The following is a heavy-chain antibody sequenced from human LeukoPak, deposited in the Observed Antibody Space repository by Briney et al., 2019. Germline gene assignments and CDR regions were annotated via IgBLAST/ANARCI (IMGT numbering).Heavy chain of an antibody. V-gene: IGHV3-20*04. J-gene: IGHJ6*03. CDR3: ARDQKNYYYMDV. Sequence: GGSLRLSCAASGFTSDDYGMSWVRQAPGKGLEWVSGINWNGGSTGYADSVKGRFTISRDNAKNSLYLQMNSLRAEDTALYYCARDQKNYYYMDVWGKGTTVTVSS. CDR1: GFTSDDYG. CDR2: INWNGGST.